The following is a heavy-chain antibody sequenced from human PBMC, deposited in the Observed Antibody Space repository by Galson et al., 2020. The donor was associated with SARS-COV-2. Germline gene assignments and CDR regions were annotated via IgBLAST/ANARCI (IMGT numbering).Heavy chain of an antibody. CDR1: GGSISSGDYY. Sequence: ASETLSLTCTVSGGSISSGDYYWSWIRQPPGKGLEWNGYIYYSGSTYYNPSLKSRVTISVDTSKNQFSLKLSSVTAADTAVYYCARDQTKNAVLTGYYYYYGMDVWGQGTTVTVSS. CDR2: IYYSGST. CDR3: ARDQTKNAVLTGYYYYYGMDV. D-gene: IGHD3-9*01. J-gene: IGHJ6*02. V-gene: IGHV4-30-4*01.